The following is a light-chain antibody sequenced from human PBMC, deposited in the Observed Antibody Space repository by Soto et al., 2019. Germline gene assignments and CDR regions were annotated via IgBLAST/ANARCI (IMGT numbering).Light chain of an antibody. V-gene: IGLV1-47*01. CDR3: AAWNDSLSGVV. CDR1: SSNIGSNY. J-gene: IGLJ3*02. Sequence: QSVLTQPPSASGTPGQTVTISCSGSSSNIGSNYGYWYQQLPGTAPKLLIYRNDQRPSGVPDRFSGSKSGASASLAISGLRSDDEADYYCAAWNDSLSGVVFGGGTQLTVL. CDR2: RND.